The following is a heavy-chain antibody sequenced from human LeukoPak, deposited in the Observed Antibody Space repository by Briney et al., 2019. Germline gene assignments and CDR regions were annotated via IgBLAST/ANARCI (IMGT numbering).Heavy chain of an antibody. V-gene: IGHV3-23*01. J-gene: IGHJ6*03. CDR2: ISDSGGST. Sequence: GSLRLSCAASGFTFSSYGMSWVRQAPGKGLEWVSGISDSGGSTYYTDSVKGRFTISRDNSKNTLYLQMNSLRADDTAVYYCAKGVVTVLGYYYYMDVWGKGTTVTVSS. CDR3: AKGVVTVLGYYYYMDV. D-gene: IGHD2-21*02. CDR1: GFTFSSYG.